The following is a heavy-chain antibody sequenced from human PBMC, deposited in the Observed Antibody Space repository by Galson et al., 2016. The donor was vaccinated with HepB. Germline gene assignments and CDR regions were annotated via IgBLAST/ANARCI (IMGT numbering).Heavy chain of an antibody. Sequence: SLRLSCAVSGFSFSNSWMTWVRQTPEKGLEWVADINADGSWRAYMDSVKGRFTISRDNVNNLLYLQMSGLRVEDTALVFDARGPAFGALDYGGQGALVTVSS. CDR2: INADGSWR. V-gene: IGHV3-7*01. J-gene: IGHJ4*02. CDR3: ARGPAFGALDY. CDR1: GFSFSNSW. D-gene: IGHD3-16*01.